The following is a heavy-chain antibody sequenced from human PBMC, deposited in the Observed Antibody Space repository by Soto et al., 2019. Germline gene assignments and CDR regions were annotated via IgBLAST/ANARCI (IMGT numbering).Heavy chain of an antibody. V-gene: IGHV3-30-3*01. D-gene: IGHD4-17*01. CDR1: GFTFSSYA. CDR3: ARDNGDYVYHYYYGMDV. CDR2: ISYDGSNK. J-gene: IGHJ6*02. Sequence: PGGSLRLSCAASGFTFSSYAMHWVRQAPGKGLEWVAVISYDGSNKYYADSVKGRFTISRDNSKNTLYLQMNSLRAEDTAVYYCARDNGDYVYHYYYGMDVWGQGTTVTVSS.